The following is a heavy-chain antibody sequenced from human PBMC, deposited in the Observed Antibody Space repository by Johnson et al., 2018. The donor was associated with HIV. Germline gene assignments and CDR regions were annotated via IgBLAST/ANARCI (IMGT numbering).Heavy chain of an antibody. CDR1: GFTVRSSY. D-gene: IGHD3-3*01. V-gene: IGHV3-30-3*01. CDR3: ARDRNCFCSGFDAFDI. Sequence: QVQLVESGGGLVQPGGSLRLSCAASGFTVRSSYMSWVRQAPGKGLEWVAVISYEGTTHYYAESVTGRFTISRDKSKNTMFLQINSLRPEDTDVYYCARDRNCFCSGFDAFDIWGQGTMVTVSS. J-gene: IGHJ3*02. CDR2: ISYEGTTH.